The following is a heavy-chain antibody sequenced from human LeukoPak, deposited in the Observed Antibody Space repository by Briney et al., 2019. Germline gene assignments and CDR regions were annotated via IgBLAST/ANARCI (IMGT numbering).Heavy chain of an antibody. CDR1: GGSISSYY. Sequence: PSETLSLTCTVSGGSISSYYWSWIRQPPGKELEWIGYIYSSGSTNYNPSLKSRVTMSVDTSKNQFSLKLSSVTAADTAVYYCARGYSYYFGSWGQGTLVTVSS. CDR2: IYSSGST. D-gene: IGHD5-18*01. V-gene: IGHV4-59*01. CDR3: ARGYSYYFGS. J-gene: IGHJ4*02.